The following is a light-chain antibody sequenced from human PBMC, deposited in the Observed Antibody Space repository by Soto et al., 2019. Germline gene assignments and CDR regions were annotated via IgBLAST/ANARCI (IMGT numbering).Light chain of an antibody. CDR2: DAS. CDR1: QSVASS. V-gene: IGKV3-15*01. CDR3: QQYHYWPIT. J-gene: IGKJ5*01. Sequence: ERAMTQSPATLSASPGERVTLSCRASQSVASSVAWYQQKPGQAPRLILYDASTRATGFPARFSGSGSGTEFTLTISSLQSEDFAVYLCQQYHYWPITFGQGTRLEIK.